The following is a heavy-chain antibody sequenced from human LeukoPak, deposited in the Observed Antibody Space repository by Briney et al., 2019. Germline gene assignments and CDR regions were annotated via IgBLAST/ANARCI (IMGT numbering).Heavy chain of an antibody. CDR1: GGSISSGGYY. D-gene: IGHD6-6*01. Sequence: PSQTLSLTCTVSGGSISSGGYYWSWIRQPPGKGLEWIGEINHSGSTNYNPSLKSRVTISVDTSKNQFSLKLSSVTAADTAVYYCANRRAAHGVDYWGQGTLVTVSS. J-gene: IGHJ4*02. CDR3: ANRRAAHGVDY. V-gene: IGHV4-31*03. CDR2: INHSGST.